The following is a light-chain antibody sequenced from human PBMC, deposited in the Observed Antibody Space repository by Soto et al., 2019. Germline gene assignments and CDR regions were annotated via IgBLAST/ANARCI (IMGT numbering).Light chain of an antibody. J-gene: IGKJ2*01. CDR2: DAS. CDR1: QSISTW. V-gene: IGKV1-5*01. Sequence: DIQMTQSPSTLSASVGDRVTITCRASQSISTWLAWYQQKPGKAPKLLIYDASNLESGVPSRFSGSGSGTEFALTISSLQHDDFATYYCQQYNTYSWWNFGQGTKLEIK. CDR3: QQYNTYSWWN.